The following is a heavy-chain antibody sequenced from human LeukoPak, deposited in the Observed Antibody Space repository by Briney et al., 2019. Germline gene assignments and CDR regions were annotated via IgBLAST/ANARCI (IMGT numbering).Heavy chain of an antibody. Sequence: GGSLRLSCAASGFTFSSYWMHWVRQAPGKGLVWVSRINSDGGSTSYADSVKGRFTISRDNAKNTLYLQMNSLRAEDTAVYYCASGNFDWLLSLPLRHQNWFDPWGQGTLVTVSS. V-gene: IGHV3-74*01. CDR3: ASGNFDWLLSLPLRHQNWFDP. D-gene: IGHD3-9*01. J-gene: IGHJ5*02. CDR2: INSDGGST. CDR1: GFTFSSYW.